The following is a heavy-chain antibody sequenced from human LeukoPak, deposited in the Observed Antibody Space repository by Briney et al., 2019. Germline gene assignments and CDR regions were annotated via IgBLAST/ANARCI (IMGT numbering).Heavy chain of an antibody. CDR1: GYTFTGYY. V-gene: IGHV1-2*06. J-gene: IGHJ4*02. CDR3: ARDAGYYDSSGYHYFDY. Sequence: ASVKASCKASGYTFTGYYLHWVRQAPGQGLEWMGRINPYSGGTNYAQKFQGRVTMTRDTSISTAYMELSRLRSDDTAVYYCARDAGYYDSSGYHYFDYWGQGTLVTVSS. D-gene: IGHD3-22*01. CDR2: INPYSGGT.